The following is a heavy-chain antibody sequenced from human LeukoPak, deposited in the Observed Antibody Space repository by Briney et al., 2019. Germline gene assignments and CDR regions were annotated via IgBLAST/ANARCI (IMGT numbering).Heavy chain of an antibody. Sequence: PGGSLRLSCAASEFTFSSYGMHWVRQAPGKGLEWVAFIRYDGSNKYYADSVKGRFTISRDNSKNTLYLQMNSLRAEDTAVYYCAKVVRYGSGSYYYNWFDPWGQGTLVTVSS. J-gene: IGHJ5*02. CDR1: EFTFSSYG. CDR3: AKVVRYGSGSYYYNWFDP. V-gene: IGHV3-30*02. CDR2: IRYDGSNK. D-gene: IGHD3-10*01.